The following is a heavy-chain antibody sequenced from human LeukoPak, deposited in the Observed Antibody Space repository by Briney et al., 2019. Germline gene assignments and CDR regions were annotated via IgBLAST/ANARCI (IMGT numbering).Heavy chain of an antibody. D-gene: IGHD2-21*02. Sequence: ASVKVSCKASGYTFTSYDINWVRQATGQGLEWMGWMNPNSGNTGYAQKFQGRVTITRNTSISTAYMELSSLRSADTAVYYCARVSQPLLMGVDYWGQGTLVTVSS. CDR2: MNPNSGNT. J-gene: IGHJ4*02. V-gene: IGHV1-8*03. CDR1: GYTFTSYD. CDR3: ARVSQPLLMGVDY.